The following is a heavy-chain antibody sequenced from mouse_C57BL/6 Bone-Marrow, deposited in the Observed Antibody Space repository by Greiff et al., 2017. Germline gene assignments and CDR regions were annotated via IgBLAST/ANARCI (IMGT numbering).Heavy chain of an antibody. J-gene: IGHJ1*03. CDR1: GFTFSSYG. D-gene: IGHD1-2*01. CDR3: ARQYYGP. CDR2: ISSGGSYT. V-gene: IGHV5-6*01. Sequence: EVMLVESGGDLVKPGGSLKLSCAASGFTFSSYGMSWVRQTPDKRLEWVATISSGGSYTYYPDSVKGRFTISRDNAKNTLYLQMSSLKSEDTAMYYCARQYYGPWGTGTTVTVSS.